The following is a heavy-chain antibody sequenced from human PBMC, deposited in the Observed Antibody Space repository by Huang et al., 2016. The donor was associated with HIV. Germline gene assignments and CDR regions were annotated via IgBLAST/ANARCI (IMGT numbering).Heavy chain of an antibody. CDR3: ARRYNWNYVAHGFDI. CDR2: ISGSSSYI. D-gene: IGHD1-7*01. Sequence: EVQLVESGGGLVKPGGSLRLSCAASGFTFSDYSMSWARQGPGKGLQWVSHISGSSSYIYYVDSVKGRFAISRDNAKNLLFLQMNSLRAEDTAVYYCARRYNWNYVAHGFDIWGQGTMVTVSS. V-gene: IGHV3-21*01. CDR1: GFTFSDYS. J-gene: IGHJ3*02.